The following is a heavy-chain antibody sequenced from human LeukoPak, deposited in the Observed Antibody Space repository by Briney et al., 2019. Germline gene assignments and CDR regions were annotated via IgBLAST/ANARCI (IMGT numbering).Heavy chain of an antibody. Sequence: GGSLRLSCAASGFSFSSYSMNWVRQAPGKGLEWVSSISSSPAYIYYADSVKGRFTISRDNAKNSLYLQMNSLRAEDTAVYYCARGRGDCSGGCPFTTYMDVWGKGTTVIVSS. D-gene: IGHD2-15*01. V-gene: IGHV3-21*01. CDR2: ISSSPAYI. CDR3: ARGRGDCSGGCPFTTYMDV. J-gene: IGHJ6*03. CDR1: GFSFSSYS.